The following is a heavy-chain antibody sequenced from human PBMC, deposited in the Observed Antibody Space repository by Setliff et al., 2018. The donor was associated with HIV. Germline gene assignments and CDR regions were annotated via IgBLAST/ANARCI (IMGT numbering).Heavy chain of an antibody. CDR2: IYKSGTT. J-gene: IGHJ4*02. V-gene: IGHV4-4*08. D-gene: IGHD6-19*01. Sequence: PSETLSLTCSVSGGSITSYHWSWIRQSPGKGLEWIGYIYKSGTTNYESSLKSRVTISADPSKNQFSLNLTSVTAADTAMYYCARVTNSGKGRFDYWGQGTLVTVSS. CDR1: GGSITSYH. CDR3: ARVTNSGKGRFDY.